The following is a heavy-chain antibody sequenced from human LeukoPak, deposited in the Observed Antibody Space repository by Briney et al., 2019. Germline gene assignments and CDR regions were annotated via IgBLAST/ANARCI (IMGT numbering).Heavy chain of an antibody. V-gene: IGHV4-34*01. CDR2: INHSGST. D-gene: IGHD5-12*01. J-gene: IGHJ6*02. CDR3: ARGLELSSNYDYYYYGMDV. CDR1: GGSFSGYY. Sequence: SETLSLTCAVYGGSFSGYYWSWIRQPPGKGLEWIGEINHSGSTNYNPSLKSRVTISVDTSKNQFSLKLGSVTAADTAVYYCARGLELSSNYDYYYYGMDVWGQGTTVTVSS.